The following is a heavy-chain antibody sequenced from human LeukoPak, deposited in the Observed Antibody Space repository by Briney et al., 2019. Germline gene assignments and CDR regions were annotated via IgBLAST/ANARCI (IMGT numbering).Heavy chain of an antibody. Sequence: ASVKVSCKVSGYSLTELSMHWVRQAPGKGLEWMGGFDPEDGETVYAQRFQGRVTMTEDTSTDTAYMALSSLRSDDTAVYYCATGTSSGSYAYWGPGTLVTVSS. D-gene: IGHD1-26*01. CDR3: ATGTSSGSYAY. CDR2: FDPEDGET. V-gene: IGHV1-24*01. J-gene: IGHJ4*02. CDR1: GYSLTELS.